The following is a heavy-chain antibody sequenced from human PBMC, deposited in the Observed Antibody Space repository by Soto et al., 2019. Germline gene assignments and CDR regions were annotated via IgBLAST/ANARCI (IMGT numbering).Heavy chain of an antibody. J-gene: IGHJ6*02. V-gene: IGHV4-4*07. CDR2: IYTSGST. Sequence: PSETLSLTCTVSGGSISSYYWGWIRQPAGKGLEWIGRIYTSGSTNYNPSLKSRVTMSVDTSKNQFSLKLSSVTAADTAVYYCAREWDFGYSGLVYYYYGMDVWGQGTTVTVSS. CDR3: AREWDFGYSGLVYYYYGMDV. D-gene: IGHD5-12*01. CDR1: GGSISSYY.